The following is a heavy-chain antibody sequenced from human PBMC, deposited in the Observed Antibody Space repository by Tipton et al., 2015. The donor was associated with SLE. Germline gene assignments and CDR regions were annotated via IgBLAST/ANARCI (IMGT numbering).Heavy chain of an antibody. J-gene: IGHJ5*02. Sequence: TLSLTCAVYGGSFSGYYWRWIRQPPGKGLEWIGEINHSGITNYNPSLKSRATISVDTSKNQFSLKLSSVTAADTAVYYCATRPDYDFWSAYINWFDPWGQGTLVTVSS. CDR2: INHSGIT. D-gene: IGHD3-3*01. V-gene: IGHV4-34*01. CDR1: GGSFSGYY. CDR3: ATRPDYDFWSAYINWFDP.